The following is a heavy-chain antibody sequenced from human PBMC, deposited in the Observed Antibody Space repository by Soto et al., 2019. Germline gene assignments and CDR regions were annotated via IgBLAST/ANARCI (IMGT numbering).Heavy chain of an antibody. D-gene: IGHD6-13*01. V-gene: IGHV1-46*03. CDR3: ARGVEGIGAAAFDY. Sequence: QVQLVQSGAEVKKPGASVKVSCKASGYTFTNYYINWVRQAPGQGLEWMGMIDPSVGSTGYAQKFQGRVTMTRDTSTSKVYMEQSSLRSEDTAVYYCARGVEGIGAAAFDYWGQGTLVTVSS. CDR1: GYTFTNYY. J-gene: IGHJ4*02. CDR2: IDPSVGST.